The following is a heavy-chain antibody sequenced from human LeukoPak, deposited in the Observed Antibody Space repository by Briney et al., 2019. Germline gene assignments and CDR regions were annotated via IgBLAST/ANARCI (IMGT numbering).Heavy chain of an antibody. CDR2: ISWNGGII. Sequence: GGSQRLSCAASGFTFDDYAMHWVRQAPGKGLEWVSGISWNGGIIGYADSVKGRFTISRDNAKNSLYLQMNSLRAEDTALYYCAKDISSGGVDPFDIWGQGTVVTVSS. V-gene: IGHV3-9*01. CDR1: GFTFDDYA. J-gene: IGHJ3*02. D-gene: IGHD3-16*01. CDR3: AKDISSGGVDPFDI.